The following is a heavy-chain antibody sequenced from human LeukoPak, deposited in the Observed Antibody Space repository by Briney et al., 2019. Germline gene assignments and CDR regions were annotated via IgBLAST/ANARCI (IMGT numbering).Heavy chain of an antibody. J-gene: IGHJ3*02. CDR1: GGSISSSSYY. Sequence: SETLSLTCTVSGGSISSSSYYWGWIRQPPGKGLEWIGSIYYSGSTYYNPSLKSRVTISVDTSKNQFSLKLSSVTAADTAVYYCARIDHSHSHYYDSSGSGAFDIWGQGTMVTVSS. D-gene: IGHD3-22*01. V-gene: IGHV4-39*01. CDR2: IYYSGST. CDR3: ARIDHSHSHYYDSSGSGAFDI.